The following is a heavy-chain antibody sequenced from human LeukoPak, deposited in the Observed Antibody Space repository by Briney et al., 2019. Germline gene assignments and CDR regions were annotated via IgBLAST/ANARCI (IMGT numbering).Heavy chain of an antibody. CDR3: SKDLTSDFGGDFDP. V-gene: IGHV3-30*02. J-gene: IGHJ5*02. CDR2: IRYDGTNE. CDR1: GFTFSTYG. D-gene: IGHD3-10*01. Sequence: GGSLRLSCAASGFTFSTYGMHWVRQAPGKGLEWVAFIRYDGTNEYYADSVKGRFTISRDNSKSTVYLQMNSLRAEDTAVYYCSKDLTSDFGGDFDPWGQGTLVTVSS.